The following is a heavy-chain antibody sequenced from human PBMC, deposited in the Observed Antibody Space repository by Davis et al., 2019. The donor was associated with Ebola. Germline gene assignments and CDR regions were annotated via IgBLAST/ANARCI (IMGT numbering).Heavy chain of an antibody. CDR2: IKPDGSEQ. CDR1: GFTFRIYW. J-gene: IGHJ4*02. D-gene: IGHD3-16*01. CDR3: ARYHLGAYLKDPFDS. Sequence: GGSLRLSCGASGFTFRIYWMTWVRQAPGKGLEWVANIKPDGSEQNYVDSVKGRLTVSRDNARNYLFLQMDSLRDEDTAVYYCARYHLGAYLKDPFDSWGQGTLVTVSS. V-gene: IGHV3-7*01.